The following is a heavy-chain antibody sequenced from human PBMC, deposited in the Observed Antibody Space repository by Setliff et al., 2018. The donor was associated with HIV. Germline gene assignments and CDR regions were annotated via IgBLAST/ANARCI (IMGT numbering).Heavy chain of an antibody. CDR3: ARDRLGHIDRPYFDY. CDR1: GGTFSSDA. J-gene: IGHJ4*02. CDR2: IVPVLGIT. V-gene: IGHV1-69*10. D-gene: IGHD2-21*01. Sequence: SVKVSCKASGGTFSSDALSWVRQAPGQGLEWMGGIVPVLGITNYSPKFQGRVTITTDESTTTAYMDLSSLRSEDTAVYYCARDRLGHIDRPYFDYWGQGTLVTVSS.